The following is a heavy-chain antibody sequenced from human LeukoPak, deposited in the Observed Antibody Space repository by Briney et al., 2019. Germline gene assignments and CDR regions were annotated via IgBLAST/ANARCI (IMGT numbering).Heavy chain of an antibody. CDR2: ISSSSSYI. V-gene: IGHV3-21*01. D-gene: IGHD4-17*01. CDR1: GFTFSSYS. Sequence: GGSLRLSCAASGFTFSSYSMNWVRQAPGKGLEWVSSISSSSSYIYYADSVKGRFTISRDNAKNSLYLQMNSLRAEDTAVYYCARVWDAVRRHDYGDYVGLGYYGMDVWGQGTTVTVSS. J-gene: IGHJ6*02. CDR3: ARVWDAVRRHDYGDYVGLGYYGMDV.